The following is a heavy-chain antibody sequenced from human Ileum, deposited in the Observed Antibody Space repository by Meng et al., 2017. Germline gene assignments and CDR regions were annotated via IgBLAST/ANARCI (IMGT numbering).Heavy chain of an antibody. V-gene: IGHV4-34*01. D-gene: IGHD3-22*01. CDR1: GGSFSGYY. CDR2: INHSGST. CDR3: SRTSYYDNSGYYPG. Sequence: VPLQQGGAGLLKPSETLSPTCAVYGGSFSGYYWSWIRQPPGKGLEWIGEINHSGSTNYNPSLKSRVTISVDTSKNQFSLKLSSVTAADTAVYYCSRTSYYDNSGYYPGWGQGTLVTVSS. J-gene: IGHJ4*02.